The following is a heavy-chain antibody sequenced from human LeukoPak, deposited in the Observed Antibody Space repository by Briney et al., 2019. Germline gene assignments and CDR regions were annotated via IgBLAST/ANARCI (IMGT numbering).Heavy chain of an antibody. V-gene: IGHV4-39*01. CDR2: IYYSGST. J-gene: IGHJ5*02. CDR1: GGSISSSSYY. D-gene: IGHD1-20*01. CDR3: ARHLITGATRYNWFDP. Sequence: PSETLSLTCTVSGGSISSSSYYWGRIRQPPGKGLEWIGSIYYSGSTYYNPSLKSRVTISVDTSKNQFSLRLSSVTAADTAVYYCARHLITGATRYNWFDPWGQGTLVTVSS.